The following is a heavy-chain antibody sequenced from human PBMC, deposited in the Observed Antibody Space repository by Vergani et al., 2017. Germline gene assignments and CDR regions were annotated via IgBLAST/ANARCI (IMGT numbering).Heavy chain of an antibody. CDR3: ARESRIAAAGYYYYYGMDV. V-gene: IGHV4-61*01. Sequence: QVQLQESGPGLVKPSETLSLTCTVSGGSVSSGSYYWSWIRQPPGKGLEWIGYIYYSGSTNYNPSLKSRVTISVDTSKNQFSLKLSSVTAEDTAVYYCARESRIAAAGYYYYYGMDVWGQGTTVTVSS. D-gene: IGHD6-13*01. J-gene: IGHJ6*02. CDR1: GGSVSSGSYY. CDR2: IYYSGST.